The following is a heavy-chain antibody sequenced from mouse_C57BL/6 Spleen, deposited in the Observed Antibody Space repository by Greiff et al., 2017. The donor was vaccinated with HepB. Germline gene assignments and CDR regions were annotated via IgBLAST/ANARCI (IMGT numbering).Heavy chain of an antibody. V-gene: IGHV1-64*01. J-gene: IGHJ1*03. CDR3: ASSYYGSSYGYCDV. CDR1: GYTFTSYW. D-gene: IGHD1-1*01. CDR2: IHPNSGST. Sequence: QVQLQQPGAELVKPGASVKLSCKASGYTFTSYWMHWVKQRPGQGLEWIGMIHPNSGSTNYNEKFKSKATLTVDKSSSTAYMQLSSLTSEDSAVYYCASSYYGSSYGYCDVWGTGTTVTVSS.